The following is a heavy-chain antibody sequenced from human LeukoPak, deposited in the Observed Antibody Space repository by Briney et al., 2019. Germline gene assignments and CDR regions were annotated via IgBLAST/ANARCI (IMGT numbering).Heavy chain of an antibody. Sequence: PGGSLRLSCAASGFTFSSYSMNWVRHAPGKGLEWVSSISSSISYIYYADSVKGRFTISRDNAKNSLYLQMNSLRAEDTAVYYCARDRRREVLTQDYWGQGTLVTVSS. CDR2: ISSSISYI. CDR1: GFTFSSYS. V-gene: IGHV3-21*01. D-gene: IGHD1-14*01. CDR3: ARDRRREVLTQDY. J-gene: IGHJ4*02.